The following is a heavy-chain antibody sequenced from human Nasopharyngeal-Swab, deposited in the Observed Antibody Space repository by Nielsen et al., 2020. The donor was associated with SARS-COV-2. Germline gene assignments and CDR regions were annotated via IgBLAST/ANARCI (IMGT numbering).Heavy chain of an antibody. D-gene: IGHD5-18*01. V-gene: IGHV4-61*02. Sequence: LRLSCTVSGGSISSGSYYWSWLRQPAGKGLAWIGRIYTSGSTNYNPSLKSRVTISVDTSKNQFSRKLSSVTAADTAVYYCAYTAAAVKNFGMDVWGQGTTVTVSS. CDR1: GGSISSGSYY. CDR2: IYTSGST. J-gene: IGHJ6*02. CDR3: AYTAAAVKNFGMDV.